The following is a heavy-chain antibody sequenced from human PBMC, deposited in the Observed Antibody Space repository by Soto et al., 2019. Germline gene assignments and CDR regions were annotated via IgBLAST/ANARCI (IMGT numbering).Heavy chain of an antibody. V-gene: IGHV3-74*01. D-gene: IGHD1-7*01. J-gene: IGHJ4*02. CDR3: AKAGDWNYVFDF. CDR1: GFSFTHYR. Sequence: GGSLRLSCAASGFSFTHYRIHWVRQVPGKGLEWVCRVNADGSSTNYAGFAKGRFTISRDNSKNTAYPEMNNLRVDDTALYYCAKAGDWNYVFDFWGQGTSVTVS. CDR2: VNADGSST.